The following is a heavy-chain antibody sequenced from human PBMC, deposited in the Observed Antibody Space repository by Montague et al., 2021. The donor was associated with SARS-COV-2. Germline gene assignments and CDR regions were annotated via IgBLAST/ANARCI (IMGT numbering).Heavy chain of an antibody. Sequence: SETLSLTCTVSGGSISSSSYYWGWIRQPPGKGLEWIGNIYYSGSTYYNPSLESRLTMSVDTSKNHFSLKLSSVTAADTAVYYCARLWDFYGSGSYKNSWFDPWGQGTRVTVSP. CDR2: IYYSGST. CDR1: GGSISSSSYY. D-gene: IGHD3-10*01. J-gene: IGHJ5*02. V-gene: IGHV4-39*02. CDR3: ARLWDFYGSGSYKNSWFDP.